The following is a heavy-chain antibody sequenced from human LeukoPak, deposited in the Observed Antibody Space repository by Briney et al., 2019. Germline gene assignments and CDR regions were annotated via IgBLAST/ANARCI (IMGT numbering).Heavy chain of an antibody. CDR1: GYTLTELS. D-gene: IGHD3-10*02. CDR2: FDPEDGET. V-gene: IGHV1-24*01. CDR3: APCSGSYYYFDY. J-gene: IGHJ4*02. Sequence: ASVKVSCKVSGYTLTELSMHWVRQAPGKGLEWMGGFDPEDGETIYAQKFQGRVTMTEDTSTDTAYMGLSSLRSEDTAVYYCAPCSGSYYYFDYWGQGTLVTVSS.